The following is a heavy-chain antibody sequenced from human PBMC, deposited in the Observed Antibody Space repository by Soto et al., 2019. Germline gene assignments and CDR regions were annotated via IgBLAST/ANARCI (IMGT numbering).Heavy chain of an antibody. CDR1: GYTFTSYA. Sequence: QVQLVQSGAEVKKPGASVKVSCKASGYTFTSYAMHWVRQAPGQRLEWMGSINAGNGNTKYSQKFQGRVTITRDTSASTAYMELSSLRSEDTAVYYCARASGYYDILTGYYPAASFDYWGQGTLVTVSS. J-gene: IGHJ4*02. CDR2: INAGNGNT. V-gene: IGHV1-3*01. D-gene: IGHD3-9*01. CDR3: ARASGYYDILTGYYPAASFDY.